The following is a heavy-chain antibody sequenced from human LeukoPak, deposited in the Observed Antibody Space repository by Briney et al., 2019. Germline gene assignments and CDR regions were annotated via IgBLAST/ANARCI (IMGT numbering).Heavy chain of an antibody. D-gene: IGHD4-17*01. J-gene: IGHJ6*02. CDR1: GGTFSSYA. CDR3: ARGMPTEHYAYYYYYGMDV. V-gene: IGHV1-69*04. Sequence: ASVKVSCKASGGTFSSYAISWVRQAPGQGLEWMGRIIPILGIANYAQKFQGRVTITADKSTSTAYMELSSLRSEDTAVYYCARGMPTEHYAYYYYYGMDVWGQGTTVTVSS. CDR2: IIPILGIA.